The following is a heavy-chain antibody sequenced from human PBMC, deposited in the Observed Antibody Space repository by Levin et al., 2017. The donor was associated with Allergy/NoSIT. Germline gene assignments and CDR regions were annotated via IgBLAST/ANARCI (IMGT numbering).Heavy chain of an antibody. D-gene: IGHD6-13*01. CDR1: GFTLRVYG. CDR3: AKQRSTSWKVFDY. CDR2: ISYDGKNI. Sequence: QPGGSLRLSCAASGFTLRVYGVHWVRQAPGKGLEWMAFISYDGKNIYYADSVRGRFTISRDTSNNTLYLQMNSLRTEDTAVYYCAKQRSTSWKVFDYWGQGTLVTVSS. V-gene: IGHV3-30*18. J-gene: IGHJ4*02.